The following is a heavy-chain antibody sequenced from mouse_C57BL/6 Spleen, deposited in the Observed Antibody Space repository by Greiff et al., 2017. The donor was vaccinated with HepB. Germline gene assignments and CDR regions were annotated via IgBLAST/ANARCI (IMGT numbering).Heavy chain of an antibody. CDR2: ISSGSSTL. CDR1: GFTFSDYG. D-gene: IGHD1-1*01. J-gene: IGHJ2*01. Sequence: EVKVVESGGGLVKPGGSLKLSCAASGFTFSDYGMHWVRQAPEKGLEWVAYISSGSSTLYYADTVKGRFTLSRDNAKNTLFLQMTSLRSEDTAMYYCARIYYGSRWGQGTTLTVSS. V-gene: IGHV5-17*01. CDR3: ARIYYGSR.